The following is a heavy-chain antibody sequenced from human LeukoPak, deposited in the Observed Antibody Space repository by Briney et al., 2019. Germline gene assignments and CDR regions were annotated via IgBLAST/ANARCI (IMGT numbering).Heavy chain of an antibody. CDR3: ARVRSDFWRGYYFDFDY. D-gene: IGHD3-3*01. J-gene: IGHJ4*02. V-gene: IGHV3-21*01. Sequence: GGSLRLSCAASGFTFSTYSMNWVRQAPGKGLEWISFISTSSIYIYYADSVKGRFTISRDNAKNSLYLQMNSPRAEDTAVYCCARVRSDFWRGYYFDFDYWGQGTLGTVSS. CDR2: ISTSSIYI. CDR1: GFTFSTYS.